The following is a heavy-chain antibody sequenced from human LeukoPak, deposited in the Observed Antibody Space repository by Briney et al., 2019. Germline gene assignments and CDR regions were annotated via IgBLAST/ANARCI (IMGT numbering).Heavy chain of an antibody. CDR2: INPNSGGT. CDR3: ARTRYDSSGYYFRPLDY. V-gene: IGHV1-2*02. J-gene: IGHJ4*02. Sequence: ASVRVSCKASGYTFTGYYMHWVRQAPGQGLEWMGWINPNSGGTGYAQKFQGRVTMTRNTSISTAYMELSSLRSEDTAVYYCARTRYDSSGYYFRPLDYWGQGTLVTVSS. D-gene: IGHD3-22*01. CDR1: GYTFTGYY.